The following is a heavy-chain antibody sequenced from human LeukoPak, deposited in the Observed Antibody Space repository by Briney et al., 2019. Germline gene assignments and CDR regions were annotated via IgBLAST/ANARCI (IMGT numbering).Heavy chain of an antibody. Sequence: SETLSLTCAVYGGSFSGYYWSWIRQPPGKGLEWIGEINHSGSTNYNPSLKSRVTISVDTSKNQFSLKLSSVTAADTAVYYCARGHVISGWGVITYWGQGPLVTVSS. V-gene: IGHV4-34*01. J-gene: IGHJ4*02. CDR3: ARGHVISGWGVITY. CDR1: GGSFSGYY. D-gene: IGHD6-19*01. CDR2: INHSGST.